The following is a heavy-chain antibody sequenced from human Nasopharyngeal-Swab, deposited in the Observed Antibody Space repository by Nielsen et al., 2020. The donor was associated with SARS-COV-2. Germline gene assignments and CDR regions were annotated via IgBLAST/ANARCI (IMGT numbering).Heavy chain of an antibody. V-gene: IGHV3-66*01. Sequence: GESLKISCAASGFTVTSNYMSWVRQAPGKGLEWVSVIYGGGSTYYADSVKGRFTISRDHSKNTLYLQMNNLRAEDTAVYYCTKEGIAAAAGDFDYWGQGTLVTVSS. D-gene: IGHD6-13*01. CDR1: GFTVTSNY. CDR2: IYGGGST. CDR3: TKEGIAAAAGDFDY. J-gene: IGHJ4*02.